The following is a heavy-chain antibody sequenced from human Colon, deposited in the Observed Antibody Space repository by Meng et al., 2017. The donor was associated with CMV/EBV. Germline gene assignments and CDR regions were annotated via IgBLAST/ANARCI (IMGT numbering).Heavy chain of an antibody. Sequence: QVQLMQSEAEVKKPGASVKVSCKASGYTLTSYGISWVRQAPGQGLEWMGWITAHNGKANYGKKFQGRVTMTADTSANTVYMELRSLTSDDTAVYYCARVGISGTPDDFWGQGTLVTVSS. D-gene: IGHD1-20*01. CDR1: GYTLTSYG. J-gene: IGHJ4*02. CDR3: ARVGISGTPDDF. CDR2: ITAHNGKA. V-gene: IGHV1-18*01.